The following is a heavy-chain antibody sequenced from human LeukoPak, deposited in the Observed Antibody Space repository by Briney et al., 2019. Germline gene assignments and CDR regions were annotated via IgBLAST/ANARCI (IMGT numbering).Heavy chain of an antibody. CDR1: GYTFTSYG. J-gene: IGHJ6*03. CDR3: ARDPLSSWATLGYYYMDV. CDR2: ISAYNGNT. V-gene: IGHV1-18*01. Sequence: ASVKVSCKASGYTFTSYGISWERQAPGQGLEWMGWISAYNGNTNYAQKLQGRVTMTTDTSTSTAYMELRSLRSDDTAVYYCARDPLSSWATLGYYYMDVWGKGTTVTVSS. D-gene: IGHD6-13*01.